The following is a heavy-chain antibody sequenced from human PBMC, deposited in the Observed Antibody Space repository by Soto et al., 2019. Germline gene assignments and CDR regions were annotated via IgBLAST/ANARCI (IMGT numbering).Heavy chain of an antibody. CDR1: GGTFSSYA. V-gene: IGHV1-69*13. Sequence: ASVKVSCKASGGTFSSYAISWVRQAPGQGLEWMGGIIPIFGTANYAQKFQGRVTITADESTSTAYMELSSLRSEDTAVYYCARDPHHDYGDPHYYYYGMDVWGQGTTVTVSS. CDR2: IIPIFGTA. CDR3: ARDPHHDYGDPHYYYYGMDV. D-gene: IGHD4-17*01. J-gene: IGHJ6*02.